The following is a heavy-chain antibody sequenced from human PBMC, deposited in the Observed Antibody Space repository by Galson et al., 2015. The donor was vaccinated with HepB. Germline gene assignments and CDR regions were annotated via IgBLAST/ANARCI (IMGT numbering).Heavy chain of an antibody. J-gene: IGHJ1*01. V-gene: IGHV3-43*01. Sequence: SLRLSCAASGFTFDDYTMHWVRQAPGKGLEWVSFITWDGATTYYADSVKGRFTISRDNSKRSLYLQMNILRAEDTALYYCAKTQAAWYFQHWGLGTLVTVSS. D-gene: IGHD6-13*01. CDR3: AKTQAAWYFQH. CDR2: ITWDGATT. CDR1: GFTFDDYT.